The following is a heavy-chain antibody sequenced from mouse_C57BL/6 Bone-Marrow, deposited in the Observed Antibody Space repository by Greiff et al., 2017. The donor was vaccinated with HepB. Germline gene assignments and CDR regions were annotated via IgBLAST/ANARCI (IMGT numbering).Heavy chain of an antibody. CDR3: ARGAIYYGNAWVAY. Sequence: VQLKQSGPGLVKPSQSLSLTCSVTGYSITSGYYWNWIRQFPGNKLEWMGYISYDGSNNYNPSLKNRISITRDTSKNQFFLKLNSVTTEDTATYYCARGAIYYGNAWVAYWGQGTLVTVSA. CDR2: ISYDGSN. D-gene: IGHD2-1*01. J-gene: IGHJ3*01. CDR1: GYSITSGYY. V-gene: IGHV3-6*01.